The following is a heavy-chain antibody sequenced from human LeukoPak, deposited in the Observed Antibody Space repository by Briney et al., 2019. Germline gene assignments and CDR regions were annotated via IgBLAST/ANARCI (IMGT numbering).Heavy chain of an antibody. CDR3: ATGVVVPAAGAFDI. CDR1: GFTFSSYW. Sequence: GGSLRLSCAASGFTFSSYWMHWVRQAPGKGLVWVSRINSDGSSTSYADSVKGRFTISRDNAKNTLYLQMNSLRAEDTAVYYCATGVVVPAAGAFDIWGQGTMVTVSS. J-gene: IGHJ3*02. CDR2: INSDGSST. V-gene: IGHV3-74*01. D-gene: IGHD2-2*01.